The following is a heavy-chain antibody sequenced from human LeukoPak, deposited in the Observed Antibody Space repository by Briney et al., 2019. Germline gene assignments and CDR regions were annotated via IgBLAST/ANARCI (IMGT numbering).Heavy chain of an antibody. V-gene: IGHV3-30*02. CDR1: GFTFSSYG. J-gene: IGHJ5*02. Sequence: GGSLRLSCAASGFTFSSYGMHWVRQAPGKGLEWVAFIRYDGSNKYYADSVKGRFTISRDNSKNTLYLQMNSLRTEDTAVYYCARHGMHPRPNWFDPWGQGTLVTVSS. CDR2: IRYDGSNK. CDR3: ARHGMHPRPNWFDP.